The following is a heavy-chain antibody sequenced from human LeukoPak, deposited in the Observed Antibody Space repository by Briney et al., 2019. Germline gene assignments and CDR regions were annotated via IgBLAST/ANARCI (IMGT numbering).Heavy chain of an antibody. CDR1: GYTFTSYD. D-gene: IGHD1-26*01. CDR2: MNPNSGNT. V-gene: IGHV1-8*01. J-gene: IGHJ3*02. CDR3: ARERNSGSYDAFDI. Sequence: ASVKVSCKASGYTFTSYDINWVRQATGQGLEWMGWMNPNSGNTGYAQKFQGRATMTRNTSISTAYMELSSLRSEDTAVYYCARERNSGSYDAFDIWGQGTMVTVSS.